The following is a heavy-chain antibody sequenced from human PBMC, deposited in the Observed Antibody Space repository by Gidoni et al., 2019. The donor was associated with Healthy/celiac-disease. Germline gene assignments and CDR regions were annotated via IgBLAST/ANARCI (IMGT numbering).Heavy chain of an antibody. CDR1: GFTVSSNY. CDR2: IYSGGST. CDR3: SGMYNGWGSGYYY. J-gene: IGHJ4*02. D-gene: IGHD3-22*01. Sequence: VQLVESGGGLVQPGGSLRLSCAASGFTVSSNYMSWVRQAPGKGLEWVSVIYSGGSTYYADSVKGRFTISRDNSKNTLYLQMNSLRAEDTAVYYCSGMYNGWGSGYYYWGQGTLVTVSS. V-gene: IGHV3-66*02.